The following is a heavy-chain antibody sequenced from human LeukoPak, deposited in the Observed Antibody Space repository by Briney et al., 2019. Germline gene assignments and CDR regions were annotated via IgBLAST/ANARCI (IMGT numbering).Heavy chain of an antibody. CDR2: INPNSGGT. V-gene: IGHV1-2*02. Sequence: ASVKVSCKASGYTFTGYYMHWVRQAPGQGLEGMGWINPNSGGTNYAQKFQGRVTMTRDTSISTAYMELSRLRSDDTAVYYCASGAAGYSSGWYYYYGMDVWGQGTTVTVSS. D-gene: IGHD6-19*01. CDR1: GYTFTGYY. CDR3: ASGAAGYSSGWYYYYGMDV. J-gene: IGHJ6*02.